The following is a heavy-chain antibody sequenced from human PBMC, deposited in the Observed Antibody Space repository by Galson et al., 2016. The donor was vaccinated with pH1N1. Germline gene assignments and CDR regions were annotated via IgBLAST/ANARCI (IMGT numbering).Heavy chain of an antibody. Sequence: SVKVSCKASGYTFTSYGITWVRQAPGEGLEWLGWINPGNGDTKYSQKFQGRVTITRDTSASTAYMELSSLRSEDTAVYYCARRPEIYYYRMDVWGQGTTVTVSS. CDR3: ARRPEIYYYRMDV. CDR2: INPGNGDT. D-gene: IGHD1-14*01. J-gene: IGHJ6*02. V-gene: IGHV1-18*01. CDR1: GYTFTSYG.